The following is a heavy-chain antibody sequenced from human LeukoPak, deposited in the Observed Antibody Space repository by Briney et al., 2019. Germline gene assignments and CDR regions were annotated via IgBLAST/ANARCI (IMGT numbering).Heavy chain of an antibody. CDR2: IYYSGST. D-gene: IGHD5-18*01. V-gene: IGHV4-39*01. CDR3: AAAMVLNWFDP. J-gene: IGHJ5*02. Sequence: SETLSLTCTVSGGSISSSGYYWVWIRQPPGKGLEWIGSIYYSGSTYCSPSLKSRVTISVDTSRNQISLKLSSVTAADTAVYYCAAAMVLNWFDPWGQGTPVTVSS. CDR1: GGSISSSGYY.